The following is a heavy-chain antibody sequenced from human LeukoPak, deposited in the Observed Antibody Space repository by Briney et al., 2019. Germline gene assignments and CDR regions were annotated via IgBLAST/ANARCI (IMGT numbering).Heavy chain of an antibody. CDR2: IKQDGSEK. Sequence: PGGSLRLSCAASGFTFSSYWMSWVRQAPGKGLEWVANIKQDGSEKYYVDSAKGRFTISRDNAKNSLYLQMNSLRAEDTAVYYCARVRSTVTTGIYYYYGMDVWGQGTTVTVSS. CDR3: ARVRSTVTTGIYYYYGMDV. J-gene: IGHJ6*02. CDR1: GFTFSSYW. V-gene: IGHV3-7*01. D-gene: IGHD4-11*01.